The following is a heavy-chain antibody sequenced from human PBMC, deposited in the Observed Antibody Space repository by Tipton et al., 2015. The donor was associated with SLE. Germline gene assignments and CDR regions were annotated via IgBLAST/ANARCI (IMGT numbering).Heavy chain of an antibody. D-gene: IGHD3/OR15-3a*01. V-gene: IGHV4-59*01. CDR1: GGSISSYY. CDR3: ASWDWGGYFDY. CDR2: VYYSGST. J-gene: IGHJ4*02. Sequence: TLSLTCTVSGGSISSYYWSWIRQPPGKGLEWIGYVYYSGSTNYNPSLKSRVTISVDTSKNQFSLKLSSVTAADTAVYYCASWDWGGYFDYWGQGTLVTVSS.